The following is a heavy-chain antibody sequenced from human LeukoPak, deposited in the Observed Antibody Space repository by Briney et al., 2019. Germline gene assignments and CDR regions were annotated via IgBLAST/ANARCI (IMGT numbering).Heavy chain of an antibody. Sequence: ASVKVSCKASGYTFTGYYMHWVRQAPGQGLEWMGWINPNSGGTNYAQKFQGRVTMTRDTSISTAYMELSRLRSDDTAVYYCARVPWLYYYYGMDVWGQGTTVTVSS. CDR1: GYTFTGYY. J-gene: IGHJ6*02. D-gene: IGHD5-12*01. V-gene: IGHV1-2*02. CDR2: INPNSGGT. CDR3: ARVPWLYYYYGMDV.